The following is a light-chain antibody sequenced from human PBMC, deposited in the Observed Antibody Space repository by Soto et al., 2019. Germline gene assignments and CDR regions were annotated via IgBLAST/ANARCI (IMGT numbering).Light chain of an antibody. CDR3: QQSYRMPIT. V-gene: IGKV1-39*01. CDR2: AAS. CDR1: QTISSY. J-gene: IGKJ5*01. Sequence: DIPMTQSPSSLSASVGDRVTITCRASQTISSYLNWYRQKPGKAPELLIYAASSFQSGVPSRFSGSGSGTDFTLTISSLHSEDFATYYCQQSYRMPITFGHGTLLEI.